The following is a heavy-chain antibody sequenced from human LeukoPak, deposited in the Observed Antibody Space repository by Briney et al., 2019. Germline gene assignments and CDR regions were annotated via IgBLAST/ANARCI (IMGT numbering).Heavy chain of an antibody. CDR1: GYSISSGYY. D-gene: IGHD3-9*01. J-gene: IGHJ4*02. CDR3: ASDLGPKLRYFDWLLHYFDY. V-gene: IGHV4-38-2*02. Sequence: SETLSLTCTVSGYSISSGYYWGWIRQPPGKGLEWIGSIYYSGSTYYNPSLKSRVTISVDTSKNQFSLKLSSVTAADTAVYYCASDLGPKLRYFDWLLHYFDYWGQGTLVTVSS. CDR2: IYYSGST.